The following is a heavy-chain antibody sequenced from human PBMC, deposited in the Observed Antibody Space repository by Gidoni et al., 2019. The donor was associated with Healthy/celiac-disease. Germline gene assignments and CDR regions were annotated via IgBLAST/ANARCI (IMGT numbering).Heavy chain of an antibody. CDR3: VRELDGDDDY. Sequence: QVQLVESGGGVVQPGRSLRLSCAASGFTFSTYGMHWVRQAPGKGLEWVAVIWYDGSNKYYADSVKGRFTISRDNSKNTLYLQMNSLRAEDTAVYYCVRELDGDDDYWGQGTLVTVSS. D-gene: IGHD4-17*01. V-gene: IGHV3-33*01. CDR1: GFTFSTYG. J-gene: IGHJ4*02. CDR2: IWYDGSNK.